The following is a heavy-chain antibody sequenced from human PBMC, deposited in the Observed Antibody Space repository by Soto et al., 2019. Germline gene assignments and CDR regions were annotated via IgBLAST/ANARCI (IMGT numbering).Heavy chain of an antibody. Sequence: SETLSLTCSVSGYLISSGYYWGWVRQTPGKGLEWLGSIDYSGKTYKNPSLKSRVSASVDLSQNQFSLNLRSVTAADTAVYFCARDPSSGYASYYFDYWGQGNLVTVSS. CDR2: IDYSGKT. D-gene: IGHD3-22*01. CDR1: GYLISSGYY. CDR3: ARDPSSGYASYYFDY. J-gene: IGHJ4*02. V-gene: IGHV4-38-2*02.